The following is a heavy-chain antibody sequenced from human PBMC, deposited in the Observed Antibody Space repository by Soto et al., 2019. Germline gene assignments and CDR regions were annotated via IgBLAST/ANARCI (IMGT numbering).Heavy chain of an antibody. D-gene: IGHD1-26*01. J-gene: IGHJ6*02. V-gene: IGHV1-69*13. Sequence: SVKVSCKASGGTFRNYAISWVRQAPGQGLEWMGGIIPMFETVKYLQRFQGRVTITADESTTTAHMELSSLRSEDSAVYYCARGWDYYFGMDVWGQGTTVTVSS. CDR2: IIPMFETV. CDR1: GGTFRNYA. CDR3: ARGWDYYFGMDV.